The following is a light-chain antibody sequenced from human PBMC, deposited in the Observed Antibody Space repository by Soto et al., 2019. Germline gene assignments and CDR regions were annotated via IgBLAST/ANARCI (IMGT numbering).Light chain of an antibody. CDR2: GAS. CDR1: QSVSARS. V-gene: IGKV3-20*01. Sequence: ENVLTQSPGTLSLSPGERATLSCRASQSVSARSLAWYQHKPGQAPRLLIHGASSRATGIADRFSGSGSGTDFTLTISRLEPEDFAVYYCQQYGNSWYTFGQGTKLEIK. J-gene: IGKJ2*01. CDR3: QQYGNSWYT.